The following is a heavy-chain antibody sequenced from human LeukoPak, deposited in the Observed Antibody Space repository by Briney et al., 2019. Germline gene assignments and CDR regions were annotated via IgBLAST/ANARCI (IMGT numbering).Heavy chain of an antibody. V-gene: IGHV3-7*03. CDR1: GFSFSNYW. CDR2: VNRDGSET. Sequence: GGSLRLSCAASGFSFSNYWMSWVRQAPGGGPEWVANVNRDGSETYYLDSVKGRFTISKDNAKNSLYLQMNSLRAEDTALYHCARNNGMDVWGQGTTVIVSS. CDR3: ARNNGMDV. J-gene: IGHJ6*02.